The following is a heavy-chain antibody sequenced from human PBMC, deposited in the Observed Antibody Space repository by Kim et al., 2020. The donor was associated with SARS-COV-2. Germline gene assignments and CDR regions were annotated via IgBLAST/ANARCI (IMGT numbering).Heavy chain of an antibody. Sequence: GGSLRLSCAASGFTVSSNYMSWVRQAPGKGLEWVSVIYSGGSTYYADSVKGRFTISRDNSKNTLYLQMNSLRAEDTAVYYCARRLRQQLVIGWYFDLWGRGTLVTVSS. V-gene: IGHV3-53*01. J-gene: IGHJ2*01. CDR2: IYSGGST. CDR3: ARRLRQQLVIGWYFDL. CDR1: GFTVSSNY. D-gene: IGHD6-13*01.